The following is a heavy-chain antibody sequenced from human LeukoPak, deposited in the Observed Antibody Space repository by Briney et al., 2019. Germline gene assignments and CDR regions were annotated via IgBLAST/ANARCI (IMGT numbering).Heavy chain of an antibody. CDR1: GFTFSSYW. J-gene: IGHJ3*02. V-gene: IGHV3-7*03. D-gene: IGHD3-10*01. Sequence: GGSLRLSCAASGFTFSSYWMSWVRQAPGKGLEWVANIKQDGSEKYYVDSVKGRFTISRDNAKNSPYLQMNSLRPEDTALYYCAKGVRITMVRGAFDIWGQGTMVTVSS. CDR2: IKQDGSEK. CDR3: AKGVRITMVRGAFDI.